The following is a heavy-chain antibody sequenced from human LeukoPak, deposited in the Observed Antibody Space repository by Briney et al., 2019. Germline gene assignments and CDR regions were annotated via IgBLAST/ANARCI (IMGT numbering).Heavy chain of an antibody. CDR2: IKQDGSEK. Sequence: GGSLRLSCAASGFTFSNYWMSWVRQAPGKGLEWVANIKQDGSEKYYVDSVKGRFTISRDNAKNALYLQMNSLRAEDTAVYYCARFCGDCYYGMDVWGQGTTVTVSS. J-gene: IGHJ6*02. D-gene: IGHD2-21*01. CDR3: ARFCGDCYYGMDV. CDR1: GFTFSNYW. V-gene: IGHV3-7*04.